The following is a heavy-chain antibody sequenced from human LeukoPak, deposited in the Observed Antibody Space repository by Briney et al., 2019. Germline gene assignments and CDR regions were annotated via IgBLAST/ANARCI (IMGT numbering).Heavy chain of an antibody. J-gene: IGHJ6*03. CDR2: INTNTGNP. Sequence: ASVKVSCKASGYTFTSYAINWVRQAPGQGLEWMGWINTNTGNPTYAQGFTGRFVFSLDTSVSTAYLQITSLKAEDTAVYYCARGLDYYYYYMDVWGKGTTVTVSS. CDR3: ARGLDYYYYYMDV. CDR1: GYTFTSYA. V-gene: IGHV7-4-1*02.